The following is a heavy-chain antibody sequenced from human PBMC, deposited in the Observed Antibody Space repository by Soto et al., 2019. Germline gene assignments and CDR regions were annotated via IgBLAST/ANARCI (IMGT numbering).Heavy chain of an antibody. Sequence: QITLKESGPTLVKPTQPLTLTCTFSGFSFTTTGGGVGWIRQPPGKALEWLALIYWDDDKRYSPSLKSRLTNTRDTSKNQVVLTMTAMDPVNTATYYCAHRQAQGVGVAGTFASWGQGILVTVSS. CDR2: IYWDDDK. CDR1: GFSFTTTGGG. D-gene: IGHD6-19*01. CDR3: AHRQAQGVGVAGTFAS. J-gene: IGHJ4*02. V-gene: IGHV2-5*02.